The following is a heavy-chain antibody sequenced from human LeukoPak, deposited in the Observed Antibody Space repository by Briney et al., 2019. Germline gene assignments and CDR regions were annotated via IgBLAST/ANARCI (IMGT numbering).Heavy chain of an antibody. CDR3: AKGEEHYYDSSGYYHSGDFDY. J-gene: IGHJ4*02. D-gene: IGHD3-22*01. CDR2: ISSSSNYI. CDR1: GFTFSTYS. Sequence: GGSLRLSCAASGFTFSTYSMNWVRQAPGKGLEWVSSISSSSNYIYYADSVKGRITISRDNAKNSLYLQMNSLRAEDTAVYYCAKGEEHYYDSSGYYHSGDFDYWGQGTLVTVSS. V-gene: IGHV3-21*04.